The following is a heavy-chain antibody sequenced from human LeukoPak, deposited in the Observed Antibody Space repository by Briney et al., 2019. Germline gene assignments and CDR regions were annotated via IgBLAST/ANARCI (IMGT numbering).Heavy chain of an antibody. CDR2: INHSGST. CDR3: ARGPPRWIQLWLLAFDI. CDR1: GGSFSGYY. D-gene: IGHD5-18*01. V-gene: IGHV4-34*01. J-gene: IGHJ3*02. Sequence: SETLSLTCAVYGGSFSGYYWSWIRQPPGKGLEWIGEINHSGSTNYNPSLKSRVTISVDTSKNQFSLKLSSVTAADTAVYYCARGPPRWIQLWLLAFDIWGQVTMVTVSS.